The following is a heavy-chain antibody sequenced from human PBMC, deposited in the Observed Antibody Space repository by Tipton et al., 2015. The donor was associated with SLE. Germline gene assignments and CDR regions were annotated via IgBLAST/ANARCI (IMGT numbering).Heavy chain of an antibody. CDR2: IYYTGKT. V-gene: IGHV4-59*02. J-gene: IGHJ4*02. Sequence: TLSLTCTVSGGYSASNYWWSWVRQPPGKGLEWIGYIYYTGKTDYNPSLKSRVTITLDTSNSRFSLRLTSVTAADTAVYYCARGGVGGYDYFDSWGQGTLVTVSS. D-gene: IGHD5-12*01. CDR1: GGYSASNYW. CDR3: ARGGVGGYDYFDS.